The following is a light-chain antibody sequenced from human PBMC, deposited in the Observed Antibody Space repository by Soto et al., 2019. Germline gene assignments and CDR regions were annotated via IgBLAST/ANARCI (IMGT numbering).Light chain of an antibody. CDR3: SSYRASPNYV. V-gene: IGLV2-14*03. J-gene: IGLJ1*01. CDR1: SSDVGAYNF. Sequence: QSALTQPASVSGSPGLSITISCTGTSSDVGAYNFVSWYQQHPDKAPKLMIFDVSNRPSGVSNRFSGSKSGNTASLTISGLQSEDEAEYYCSSYRASPNYVFGTGTKVTVL. CDR2: DVS.